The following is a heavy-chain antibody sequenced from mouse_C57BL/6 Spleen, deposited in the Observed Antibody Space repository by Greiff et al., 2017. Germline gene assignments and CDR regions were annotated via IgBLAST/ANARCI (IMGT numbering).Heavy chain of an antibody. J-gene: IGHJ2*01. CDR3: ARHTMVDY. CDR2: IYPGDGDT. Sequence: QVQLLQSGPELVQPGASVKISCKASGYAFSSSWMNWVKQRPGKGLEWIGRIYPGDGDTNYNGKFKGKATLTADKSSSTAYMQLSSLTSEDSAVYFCARHTMVDYWGQGTTLTVSS. V-gene: IGHV1-82*01. D-gene: IGHD1-1*02. CDR1: GYAFSSSW.